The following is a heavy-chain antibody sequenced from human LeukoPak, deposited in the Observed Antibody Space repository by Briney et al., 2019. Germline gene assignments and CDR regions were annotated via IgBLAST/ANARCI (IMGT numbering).Heavy chain of an antibody. J-gene: IGHJ3*02. V-gene: IGHV1-24*01. CDR1: GYTFTGYY. CDR3: ATARRDIVAYDASDAFDI. D-gene: IGHD5-12*01. Sequence: GASVKVSCKASGYTFTGYYMHWVRQAPGQGLEWMGGFDPEDGETIYAQKFQGRVTMTEDTSTDTAYMELSSLRPEDTAVYYCATARRDIVAYDASDAFDIWGQGTMVTVSS. CDR2: FDPEDGET.